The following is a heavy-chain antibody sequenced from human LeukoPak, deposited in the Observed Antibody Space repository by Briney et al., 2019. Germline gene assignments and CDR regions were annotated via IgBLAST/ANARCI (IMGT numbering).Heavy chain of an antibody. V-gene: IGHV1-2*04. CDR1: GYTFTGYY. J-gene: IGHJ3*02. Sequence: ASVKVSCKASGYTFTGYYMHWVRQAPGQGLEWMGWINPNSGGTNYAQKSQGWVTMTRDTSISTAYMELSRLRSDDTAVYYCARGRYYDILTGPIGPAFDIWGQGTMVTVSS. CDR2: INPNSGGT. D-gene: IGHD3-9*01. CDR3: ARGRYYDILTGPIGPAFDI.